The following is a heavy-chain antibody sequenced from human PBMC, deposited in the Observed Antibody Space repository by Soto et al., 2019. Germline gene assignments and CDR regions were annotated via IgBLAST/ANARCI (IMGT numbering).Heavy chain of an antibody. CDR2: ISFDGANT. D-gene: IGHD3-16*01. Sequence: QVNLVESGGGVVPPGGSLRVSCIASGFTFSSYNMHWVRQAPGEGLEWVAVISFDGANTFYADSVKGRFTISRDISRDTLYLQMSSLRDEDTAMHFCARDGYNRGGFVYLGQGTQVTVSS. CDR1: GFTFSSYN. V-gene: IGHV3-30-3*01. CDR3: ARDGYNRGGFVY. J-gene: IGHJ4*02.